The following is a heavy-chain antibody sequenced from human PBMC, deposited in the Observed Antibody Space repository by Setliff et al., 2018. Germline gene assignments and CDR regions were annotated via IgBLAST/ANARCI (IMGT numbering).Heavy chain of an antibody. J-gene: IGHJ4*02. CDR2: ISAYNGNT. Sequence: ASVKVSCKASGYTFTNYGISWVRQAPGQGLEWLGWISAYNGNTNYAQKLQGRVTMTTDTSTRTAYMELRSLRSDDTAVYFCARGSLYYNFWSGRILGGFYFDYWGQGTLVTVSS. V-gene: IGHV1-18*01. CDR3: ARGSLYYNFWSGRILGGFYFDY. D-gene: IGHD3-3*01. CDR1: GYTFTNYG.